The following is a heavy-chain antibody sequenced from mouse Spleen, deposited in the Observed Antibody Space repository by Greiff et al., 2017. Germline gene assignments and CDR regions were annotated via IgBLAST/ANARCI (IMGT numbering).Heavy chain of an antibody. CDR3: AREAGNWYFDV. J-gene: IGHJ1*01. CDR2: ISSGGST. Sequence: EVKLVESGGGLVKPGGSLKLSCAASGFTFSSYAMSWVRQTPEKRLEWVASISSGGSTYYPDSVKGRFTISRDNARNILYLQMSSLRSEDTAMYYCAREAGNWYFDVWGAGTTVTVSS. CDR1: GFTFSSYA. V-gene: IGHV5-6-5*01.